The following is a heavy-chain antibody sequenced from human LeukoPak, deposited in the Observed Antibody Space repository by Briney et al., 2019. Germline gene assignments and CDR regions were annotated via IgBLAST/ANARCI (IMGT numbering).Heavy chain of an antibody. CDR3: ASYSSSLEYFHP. J-gene: IGHJ1*01. CDR2: INYSGST. Sequence: SETLSLTCTVSGGSIRGYYWSWIRQPPGKGLEWIAYINYSGSTNYNPSFKSRVAISVDTSKNQFSLKLSSVTAADTAVYYCASYSSSLEYFHPWGQGTLVTVSS. D-gene: IGHD6-13*01. CDR1: GGSIRGYY. V-gene: IGHV4-59*01.